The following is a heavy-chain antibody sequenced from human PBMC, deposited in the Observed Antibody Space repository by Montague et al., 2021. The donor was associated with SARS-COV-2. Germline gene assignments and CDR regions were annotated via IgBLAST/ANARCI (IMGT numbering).Heavy chain of an antibody. CDR3: IWYHCSNTDCLRFDY. J-gene: IGHJ4*02. V-gene: IGHV4-39*02. CDR1: GGSINDNSYF. CDR2: IYYSGDT. D-gene: IGHD2-2*01. Sequence: SETLSLTCAASGGSINDNSYFWSWIRQPKGKGLDWFATIYYSGDTYYNPNLRSRVTMAVDATRSHFSLKLSTVSAADAAVYDCIWYHCSNTDCLRFDYWGRGIVVTVSS.